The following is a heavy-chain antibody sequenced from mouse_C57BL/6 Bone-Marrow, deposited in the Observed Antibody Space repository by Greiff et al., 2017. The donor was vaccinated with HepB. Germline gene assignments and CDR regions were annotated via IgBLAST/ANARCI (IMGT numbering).Heavy chain of an antibody. CDR1: GYTFTDYY. CDR2: IFPGSGST. CDR3: ARSYYYGSWEDYAMDY. Sequence: QVQLKESGPELVKPGASVKISCKASGYTFTDYYINWVKQRPGQGLEWIGWIFPGSGSTYYNEKFKGKATLTVDKSSSTAYMLLSSLTSEDSAVYFCARSYYYGSWEDYAMDYWGQGTSVTVSS. J-gene: IGHJ4*01. D-gene: IGHD1-1*01. V-gene: IGHV1-75*01.